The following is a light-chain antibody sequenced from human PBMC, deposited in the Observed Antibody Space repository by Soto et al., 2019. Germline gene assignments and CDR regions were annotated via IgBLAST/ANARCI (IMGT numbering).Light chain of an antibody. CDR3: QQYNGWPIT. Sequence: EIXMTQSPGTLSVSPGERVTLSCRASQSVGNNLAWHQQKPGQAPRLLIYGASTRATGFPARFSGSGSGTEFTLTISSLQSEDFAVYYCQQYNGWPITFGQGTRLEIK. V-gene: IGKV3-15*01. J-gene: IGKJ5*01. CDR2: GAS. CDR1: QSVGNN.